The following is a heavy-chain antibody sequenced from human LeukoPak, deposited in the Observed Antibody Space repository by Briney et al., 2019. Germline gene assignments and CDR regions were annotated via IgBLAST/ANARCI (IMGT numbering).Heavy chain of an antibody. D-gene: IGHD3-10*01. CDR2: ISWNSGSI. CDR3: AKDLRYYYYGMDV. CDR1: GFTFDDYA. Sequence: GGSLRLSCAASGFTFDDYAMHWVRQAPGKGLEWVSGISWNSGSIGYADSVKGRFTISRDNAKNSLYLQMNSLRAEDTALYYCAKDLRYYYYGMDVWGQGTTVTVSS. J-gene: IGHJ6*02. V-gene: IGHV3-9*01.